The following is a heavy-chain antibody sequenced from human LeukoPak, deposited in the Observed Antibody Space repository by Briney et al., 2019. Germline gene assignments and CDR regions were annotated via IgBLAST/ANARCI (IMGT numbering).Heavy chain of an antibody. CDR3: ARDRVSGSYPDAFDI. CDR2: IWYDGSNK. V-gene: IGHV3-33*01. J-gene: IGHJ3*02. CDR1: GFTFSSYG. D-gene: IGHD1-26*01. Sequence: PGRALRLYCAAYGFTFSSYGMHSVRQAPGKGLEWVAVIWYDGSNKYYADSVKGRFTISRDNSKNTLYLQMNSLRAEDTAVYYCARDRVSGSYPDAFDIWGQGTMVTVSS.